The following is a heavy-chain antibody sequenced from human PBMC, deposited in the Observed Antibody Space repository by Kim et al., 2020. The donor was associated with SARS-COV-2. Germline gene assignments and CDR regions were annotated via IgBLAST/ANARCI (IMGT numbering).Heavy chain of an antibody. J-gene: IGHJ2*01. CDR3: ARRWTQYWYFDL. Sequence: RYSPSFQGQVPISADTSISTAYLQWSSLKASDTAMYYCARRWTQYWYFDLWGRGTLVTVSS. V-gene: IGHV5-51*01. D-gene: IGHD1-1*01.